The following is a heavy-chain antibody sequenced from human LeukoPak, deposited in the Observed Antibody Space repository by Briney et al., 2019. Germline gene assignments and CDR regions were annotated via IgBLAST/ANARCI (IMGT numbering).Heavy chain of an antibody. CDR2: ISGSGGST. J-gene: IGHJ4*02. Sequence: PGGSLRLSCAASGFTFSSYAMSWVRQAPGKGLEWVSAISGSGGSTYYADSVKGRFTISRDNSKNTLYLQMNSLRAEDTAVYYCAKPKYSSSWYRWDYWGQGTLVTVSS. CDR1: GFTFSSYA. D-gene: IGHD6-13*01. CDR3: AKPKYSSSWYRWDY. V-gene: IGHV3-23*01.